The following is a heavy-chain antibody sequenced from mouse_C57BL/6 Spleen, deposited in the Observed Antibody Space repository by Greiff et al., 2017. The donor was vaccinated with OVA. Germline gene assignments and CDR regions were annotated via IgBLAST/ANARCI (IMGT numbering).Heavy chain of an antibody. Sequence: DVKLVESGGGLVKPGGSLKLSCAASGFTFSDYGMHWVRQAPEKGLEWVAYISSGSSTIYYADTVKGRFTISRDNAKNTLFLQMTSLRSEDTAMYYCARIWFITTSMDYWGQGTSVTVSS. CDR3: ARIWFITTSMDY. CDR2: ISSGSSTI. CDR1: GFTFSDYG. V-gene: IGHV5-17*01. J-gene: IGHJ4*01. D-gene: IGHD1-1*01.